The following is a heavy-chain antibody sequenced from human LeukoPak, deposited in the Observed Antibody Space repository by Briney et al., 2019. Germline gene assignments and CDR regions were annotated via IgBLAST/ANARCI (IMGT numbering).Heavy chain of an antibody. Sequence: GGSLRLSCAASGFTVSSSYMNWVRQAPGTGLEWVSLIYSGGGTYYADSVKGRFTISRDNSKNTLYLQMNSLRAEDTAVYYCARNYYDSSAYYYFDYWGQGTLVTVSS. CDR3: ARNYYDSSAYYYFDY. V-gene: IGHV3-66*01. CDR1: GFTVSSSY. CDR2: IYSGGGT. J-gene: IGHJ4*02. D-gene: IGHD3-22*01.